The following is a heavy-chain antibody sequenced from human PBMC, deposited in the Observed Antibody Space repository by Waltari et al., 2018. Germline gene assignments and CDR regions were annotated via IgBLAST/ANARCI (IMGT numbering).Heavy chain of an antibody. D-gene: IGHD3-10*02. V-gene: IGHV1-2*02. J-gene: IGHJ4*02. CDR2: VNPRSGDT. CDR3: ARDRASLGHPMSREFDY. CDR1: GYIFTAYY. Sequence: QIQLVQSGAEVKKPGASVKVSCKPSGYIFTAYYVHWLRQAPGQGLEWIGKVNPRSGDTTYAQKFPDRVTLISDTSINTAYMELTRLTSDDTAVYYCARDRASLGHPMSREFDYWGRGPLVTVS.